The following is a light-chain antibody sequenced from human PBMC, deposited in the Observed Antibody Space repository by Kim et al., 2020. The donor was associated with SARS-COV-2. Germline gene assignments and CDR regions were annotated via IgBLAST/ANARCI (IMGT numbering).Light chain of an antibody. CDR3: QAWDSSFAV. J-gene: IGLJ7*01. CDR1: KLGDKY. CDR2: QDS. Sequence: SVSPGQTASITCTGDKLGDKYACWYQQKPGQSPVLVIYQDSKRPSGIPGRFSGSNSGNTATLTISGTQAMDEADYYCQAWDSSFAVFGGGTQLTVL. V-gene: IGLV3-1*01.